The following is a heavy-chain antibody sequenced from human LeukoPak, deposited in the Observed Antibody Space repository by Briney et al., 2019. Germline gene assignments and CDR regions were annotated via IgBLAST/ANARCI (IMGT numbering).Heavy chain of an antibody. D-gene: IGHD1-14*01. Sequence: SETLSLTCTVSGGSISSYYWSWIRQPPGKGLEWIGYIYYSGSTNYNPSLKSRVTISVDTSKNQFSLKLSSVTAADTAVYYCARDTHRHFDYWGQGTLVTVSS. CDR3: ARDTHRHFDY. CDR2: IYYSGST. V-gene: IGHV4-59*01. CDR1: GGSISSYY. J-gene: IGHJ4*02.